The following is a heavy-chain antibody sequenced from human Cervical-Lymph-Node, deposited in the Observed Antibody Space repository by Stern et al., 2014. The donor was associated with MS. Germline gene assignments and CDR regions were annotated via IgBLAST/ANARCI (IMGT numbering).Heavy chain of an antibody. V-gene: IGHV3-9*01. Sequence: EVQLLESGGGLVQPGRSLRLSCAASGFTFDDYAMHWVRQAPGKGLEWVSGISWNSGSIGYADSVKGRFTISRDNAENSLYLQMNSLRAEDTALYYCVKDMTGTWHLSWFDPWCQGTLVTVSS. J-gene: IGHJ5*02. D-gene: IGHD1-1*01. CDR3: VKDMTGTWHLSWFDP. CDR1: GFTFDDYA. CDR2: ISWNSGSI.